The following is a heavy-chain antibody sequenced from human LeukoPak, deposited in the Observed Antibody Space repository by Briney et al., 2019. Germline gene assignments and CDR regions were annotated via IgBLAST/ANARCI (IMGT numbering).Heavy chain of an antibody. D-gene: IGHD6-19*01. V-gene: IGHV4-39*01. CDR1: GGSISSNANY. Sequence: SETLSLTCTVFGGSISSNANYWGWIRQPPGKGLEWIGSIYYSGSTYYNPSLKRRVTISVDTSKNQFSLNLRSLTATDTAVYYCARHPGYSSGLYWGQGTLVTVSS. J-gene: IGHJ4*02. CDR2: IYYSGST. CDR3: ARHPGYSSGLY.